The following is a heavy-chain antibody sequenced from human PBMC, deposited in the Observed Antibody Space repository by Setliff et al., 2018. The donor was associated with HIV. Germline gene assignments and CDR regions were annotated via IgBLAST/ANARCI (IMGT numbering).Heavy chain of an antibody. CDR3: ARRHTAFDP. D-gene: IGHD5-18*01. Sequence: SETLSLTCIVSGGSFSSSSYSWGWIRLPPGKGLEWIGSIDYSGRTYYNPSLKSRVTISVDTSRNQFSLKLTSVTAADTAMYYCARRHTAFDPWGQGTLVTVSS. V-gene: IGHV4-39*01. CDR1: GGSFSSSSYS. CDR2: IDYSGRT. J-gene: IGHJ5*02.